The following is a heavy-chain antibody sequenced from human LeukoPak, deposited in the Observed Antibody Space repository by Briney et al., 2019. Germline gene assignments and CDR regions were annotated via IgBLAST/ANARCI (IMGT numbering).Heavy chain of an antibody. CDR2: ISSSGSTI. J-gene: IGHJ4*02. CDR1: GFTFSSYE. V-gene: IGHV3-48*03. D-gene: IGHD1-26*01. Sequence: GGSLRLSCAASGFTFSSYEMNWVRQAPGKGLEWVSYISSSGSTIYYPDSVKGRFTISRDNAKNSLYLQMNSLRAEDTAVYYCARTGGATDSLDYWGQGTLVTVSS. CDR3: ARTGGATDSLDY.